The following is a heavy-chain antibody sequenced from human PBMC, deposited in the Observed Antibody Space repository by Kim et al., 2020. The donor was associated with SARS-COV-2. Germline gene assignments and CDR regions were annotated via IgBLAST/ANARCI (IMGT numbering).Heavy chain of an antibody. CDR2: IDPSDSYT. D-gene: IGHD2-2*01. Sequence: GESLKISCKGSGYSFTSYWISWVRQMPGKGLEWMGRIDPSDSYTNYSPSFQGHVTISADKSISTAYLQWSSLKASDTAMYYCARHGAWGYCSSTSCLNWFDPWGQGTLVTVSS. CDR1: GYSFTSYW. CDR3: ARHGAWGYCSSTSCLNWFDP. V-gene: IGHV5-10-1*01. J-gene: IGHJ5*02.